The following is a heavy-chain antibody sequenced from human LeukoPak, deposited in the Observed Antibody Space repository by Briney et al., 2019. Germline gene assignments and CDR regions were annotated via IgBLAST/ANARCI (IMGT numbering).Heavy chain of an antibody. V-gene: IGHV4-34*01. CDR1: GGSFSGYY. CDR3: ARVGYSSGWYGQLRY. Sequence: PSETLSLTCAVYGGSFSGYYWRWIRQPPGKGLEWIGEINHSGCTKYNPSLKSRVTISVDTSKNQFSLKLSSVTAADTAVYYCARVGYSSGWYGQLRYWGQGTLVTVSS. D-gene: IGHD6-19*01. J-gene: IGHJ4*02. CDR2: INHSGCT.